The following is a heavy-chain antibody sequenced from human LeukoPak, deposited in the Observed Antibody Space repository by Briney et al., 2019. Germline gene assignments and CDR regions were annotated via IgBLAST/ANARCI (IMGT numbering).Heavy chain of an antibody. CDR3: ARRAPCGGDCYSWDY. CDR1: GGTFSSYA. D-gene: IGHD2-21*02. CDR2: IIPIFGTA. Sequence: ASVKVSCKASGGTFSSYAISWVRQAPGQGLEWMGGIIPIFGTANYAQKFQGRVTITADESTSTAYMELGSLRSEDTAVYYCARRAPCGGDCYSWDYWGQGTLVTVSS. J-gene: IGHJ4*02. V-gene: IGHV1-69*13.